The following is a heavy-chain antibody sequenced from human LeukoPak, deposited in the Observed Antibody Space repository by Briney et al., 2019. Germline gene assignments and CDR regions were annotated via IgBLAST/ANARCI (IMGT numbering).Heavy chain of an antibody. CDR3: ASSQEYCSGGNCYPDAFDI. V-gene: IGHV4-39*07. CDR1: GGSIIRSSYY. CDR2: IYYSGST. J-gene: IGHJ3*02. D-gene: IGHD2-15*01. Sequence: SETLSLTCTVSGGSIIRSSYYWGWIRQPPGKGLEWIGSIYYSGSTSYNPSLKSRVTISVDTSKNQVSLKLSSVTAADTAVYYCASSQEYCSGGNCYPDAFDIWGQGTKVTVSS.